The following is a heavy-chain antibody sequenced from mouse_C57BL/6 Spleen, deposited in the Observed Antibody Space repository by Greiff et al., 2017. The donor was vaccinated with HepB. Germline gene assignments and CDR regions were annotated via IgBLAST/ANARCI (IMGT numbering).Heavy chain of an antibody. Sequence: EVKLQESGPELVKPGASVKIPCKASGYTFTDYNMDWVKQSHGKSLEWIGDINPNNGGTIYNQKFKGKATLTVDKSSSTAYMELRSLTSEDTAVYYCARDGNYESYWYFDVWGTGTTVTVSS. D-gene: IGHD2-1*01. CDR2: INPNNGGT. CDR1: GYTFTDYN. V-gene: IGHV1-18*01. J-gene: IGHJ1*03. CDR3: ARDGNYESYWYFDV.